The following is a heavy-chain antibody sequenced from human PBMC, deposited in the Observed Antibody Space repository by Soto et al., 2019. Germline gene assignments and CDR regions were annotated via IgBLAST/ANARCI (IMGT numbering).Heavy chain of an antibody. CDR2: IYYSGST. V-gene: IGHV4-59*01. D-gene: IGHD3-22*01. J-gene: IGHJ4*02. CDR1: GGSISSYY. Sequence: TSETLSLTCTVSGGSISSYYWSWIRQPPGKGLEWIGYIYYSGSTNYNPSLKSRVTISVDTSKNQFSLKLSSVTAADTAVYYCARLPYYYDSSGYYYALDYWGQGTLVTVSS. CDR3: ARLPYYYDSSGYYYALDY.